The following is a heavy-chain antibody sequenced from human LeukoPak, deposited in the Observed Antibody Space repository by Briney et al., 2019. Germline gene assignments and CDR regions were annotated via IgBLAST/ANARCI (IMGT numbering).Heavy chain of an antibody. CDR3: ARNGNFGYAFDI. CDR1: GGSFSGYY. Sequence: LETLSLTCAVYGGSFSGYYWGWIRQPPGKGLEWIGSIYYSGSTYYNPSLKSRVTISVDTSKNQFSLKLSSVTAADTAVYYCARNGNFGYAFDIWGQGTMVTVSS. CDR2: IYYSGST. V-gene: IGHV4-39*01. J-gene: IGHJ3*02. D-gene: IGHD3-3*01.